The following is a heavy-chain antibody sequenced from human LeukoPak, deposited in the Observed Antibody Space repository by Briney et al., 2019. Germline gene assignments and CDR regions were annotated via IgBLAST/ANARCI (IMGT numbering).Heavy chain of an antibody. CDR2: IYYSGST. CDR3: ARAGNTIFGVVISYFDY. CDR1: GGSISSSSYY. D-gene: IGHD3-3*01. V-gene: IGHV4-39*01. J-gene: IGHJ4*02. Sequence: SETLSLTCTVSGGSISSSSYYWGWIRQPPGKGLEWIGSIYYSGSTYYNPSLKSRVTISVDTSKNQFSLKLSSVTAADTAVYYCARAGNTIFGVVISYFDYWGQGTLVTVSS.